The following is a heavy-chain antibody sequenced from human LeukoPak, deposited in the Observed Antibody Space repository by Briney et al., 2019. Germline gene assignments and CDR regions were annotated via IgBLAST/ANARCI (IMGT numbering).Heavy chain of an antibody. CDR2: IYTSGST. J-gene: IGHJ3*02. V-gene: IGHV4-4*07. D-gene: IGHD2-15*01. CDR1: GGSISSYY. CDR3: ARRRSSVPDAFDI. Sequence: SETLSLTCTVSGGSISSYYWGWIRQPAGKGLEWIGRIYTSGSTNYNPSLKSRVTISVDTSKNQFSLKLSSVTAADTAVYYCARRRSSVPDAFDIWGQGTMVTVSS.